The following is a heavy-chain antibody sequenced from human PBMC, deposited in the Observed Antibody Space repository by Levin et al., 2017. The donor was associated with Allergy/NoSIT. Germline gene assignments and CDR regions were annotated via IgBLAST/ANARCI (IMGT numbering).Heavy chain of an antibody. J-gene: IGHJ5*02. CDR3: ARGQSRYNWFDP. D-gene: IGHD6-25*01. V-gene: IGHV1-8*01. CDR2: MNPNSGNT. Sequence: RASVKVSCKASGYTFTSYDINWVRQATGQGLEWMGWMNPNSGNTGYAQKFQGRVTMTRNTSISTAYMELSSLRSEDTAVYYCARGQSRYNWFDPWGQGTLVTVSS. CDR1: GYTFTSYD.